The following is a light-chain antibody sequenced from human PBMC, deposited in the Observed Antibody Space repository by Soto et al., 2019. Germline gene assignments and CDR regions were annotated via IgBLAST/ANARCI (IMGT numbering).Light chain of an antibody. CDR2: GAS. CDR3: HQYNDWTPQT. V-gene: IGKV3-15*01. CDR1: QSVSSN. Sequence: ETVMTQSPATLSVSPGERATLSCRASQSVSSNLAWYQQKPGQAPRLLIYGASTRATGIPARFSGSGSGTEFTLTLSSLQSEDFAGYYCHQYNDWTPQTFGPGTKVEIK. J-gene: IGKJ1*01.